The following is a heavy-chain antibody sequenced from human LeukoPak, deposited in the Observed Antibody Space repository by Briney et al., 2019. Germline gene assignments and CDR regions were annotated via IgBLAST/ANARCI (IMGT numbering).Heavy chain of an antibody. Sequence: GGSLRLSCAASGFTFSSYSMNWVRQAPGKGLEWVSSISSSSSYIYYADSVKGRFTISRDNAKNSLFLQMNGLRAEDTAVYYCARALTGIPYYFDYWGQGSLVTVSS. D-gene: IGHD1-20*01. CDR1: GFTFSSYS. CDR3: ARALTGIPYYFDY. J-gene: IGHJ4*02. V-gene: IGHV3-21*01. CDR2: ISSSSSYI.